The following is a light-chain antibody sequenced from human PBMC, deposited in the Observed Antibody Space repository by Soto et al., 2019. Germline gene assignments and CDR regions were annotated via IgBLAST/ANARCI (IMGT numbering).Light chain of an antibody. J-gene: IGKJ5*01. V-gene: IGKV3-11*01. CDR2: DAS. Sequence: EIVLTQSPATLSLSPGERATLSCRASQSVSSYLAWYQQKPGQAPRLLIYDASNRATGIPARFSGSGSGTDFTLTISSPEPEDFAVYYCQQRSNWPPFITFGQGTRLEIK. CDR3: QQRSNWPPFIT. CDR1: QSVSSY.